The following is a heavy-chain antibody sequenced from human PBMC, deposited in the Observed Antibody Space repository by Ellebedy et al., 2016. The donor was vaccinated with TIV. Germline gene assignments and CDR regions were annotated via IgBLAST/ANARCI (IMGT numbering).Heavy chain of an antibody. CDR1: GVSVSNSNDY. CDR2: VFYTGST. CDR3: ASTTTGSSYYYYGMDV. Sequence: GSLRLXCSVSGVSVSNSNDYWTWIRQPPRKQPEWIGNVFYTGSTNYSPSLKSRVTISVDTSKNQFSLKLSSVTAADTAVYYCASTTTGSSYYYYGMDVWGQGTTVTVS. V-gene: IGHV4-61*01. J-gene: IGHJ6*02. D-gene: IGHD1-1*01.